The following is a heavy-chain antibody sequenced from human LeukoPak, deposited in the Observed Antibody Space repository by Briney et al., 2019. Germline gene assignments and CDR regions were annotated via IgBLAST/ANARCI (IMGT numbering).Heavy chain of an antibody. CDR3: ARDHPVRGVMAFDI. CDR2: IKQDGSEK. CDR1: GFSFSSYW. V-gene: IGHV3-7*01. D-gene: IGHD3-10*01. J-gene: IGHJ3*02. Sequence: GGSLRLSCAASGFSFSSYWMSWVRQAPGKGLEWVANIKQDGSEKYYVDSVKGRFTISRDNAKDSLYLQMNSLRAEDTAVYYCARDHPVRGVMAFDIWGQGTMVTVSS.